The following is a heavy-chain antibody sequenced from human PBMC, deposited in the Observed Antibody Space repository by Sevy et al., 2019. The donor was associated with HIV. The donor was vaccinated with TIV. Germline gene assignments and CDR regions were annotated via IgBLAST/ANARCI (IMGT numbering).Heavy chain of an antibody. V-gene: IGHV4-59*01. J-gene: IGHJ4*02. D-gene: IGHD1-1*01. CDR3: ARDSTTRPRVLDY. Sequence: SETLSLTCSVSGGSISSYFWIWVRQSPGKGLEWIGNIYFTGNTDYSPSLKSRVTLSLDTSKSQFSLTLKSVTAADTAIYFCARDSTTRPRVLDYWGQGTLVNVSS. CDR1: GGSISSYF. CDR2: IYFTGNT.